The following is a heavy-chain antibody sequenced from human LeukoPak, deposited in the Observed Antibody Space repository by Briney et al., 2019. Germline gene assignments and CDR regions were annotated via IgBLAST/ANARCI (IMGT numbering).Heavy chain of an antibody. D-gene: IGHD6-19*01. Sequence: SEALSLTCTVSGGSISSYYWSWIRQPPGKGLEWIGYIYYSGSTNYNPSLKSRVTISVDTSKNQFSLKLSSVTAADTAVYYCARSDQWLVPFDYWGQGTLVTVSS. V-gene: IGHV4-59*01. CDR3: ARSDQWLVPFDY. CDR1: GGSISSYY. J-gene: IGHJ4*02. CDR2: IYYSGST.